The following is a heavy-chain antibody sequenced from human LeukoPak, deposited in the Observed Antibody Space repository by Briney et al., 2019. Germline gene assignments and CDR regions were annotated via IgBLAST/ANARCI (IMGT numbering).Heavy chain of an antibody. J-gene: IGHJ4*02. CDR2: INHSGST. D-gene: IGHD3-22*01. CDR1: GGSFSGYY. CDR3: ARRLPYYYDSSGSANFDY. V-gene: IGHV4-34*01. Sequence: SETLSLTCAVYGGSFSGYYWSWIRQPPGKGLEWIGEINHSGSTNYNPSLKSRVTISVDTSKNQFSLKLSSVTAADTAVYYCARRLPYYYDSSGSANFDYWGQGTLVTVSS.